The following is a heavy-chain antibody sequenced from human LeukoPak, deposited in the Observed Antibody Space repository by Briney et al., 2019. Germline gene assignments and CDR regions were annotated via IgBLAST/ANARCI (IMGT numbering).Heavy chain of an antibody. D-gene: IGHD5-12*01. CDR1: GFTFSSYA. J-gene: IGHJ4*02. Sequence: QPGGSLRLSCAASGFTFSSYAMHWVRQAPGKGLEWVAVISYDGSNKYYADSVKGRFTISRDNSKNTLYLQMNSLRAEDTAVYYCARDRSGYGFFDYWGQGTLVTVSS. CDR2: ISYDGSNK. CDR3: ARDRSGYGFFDY. V-gene: IGHV3-30-3*01.